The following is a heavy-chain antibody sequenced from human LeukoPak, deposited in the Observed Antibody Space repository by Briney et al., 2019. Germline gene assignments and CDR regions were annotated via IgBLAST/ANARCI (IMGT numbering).Heavy chain of an antibody. CDR1: GFTFSSYA. V-gene: IGHV3-33*08. D-gene: IGHD3-3*01. Sequence: GGSLRLSCAASGFTFSSYAMSWVRQAPGKGLEWVAVIWYDGSNKYYADSVKGRFTISRDNSKNTLYLQMNSLRAEDTAVYYCARDLTIFGVSTYSYYGMDVWGQGTTVTVSS. CDR2: IWYDGSNK. CDR3: ARDLTIFGVSTYSYYGMDV. J-gene: IGHJ6*02.